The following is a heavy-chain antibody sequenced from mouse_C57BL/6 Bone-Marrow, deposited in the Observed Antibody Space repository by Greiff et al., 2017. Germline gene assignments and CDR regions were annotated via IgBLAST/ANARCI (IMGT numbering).Heavy chain of an antibody. Sequence: EVQRVESGGGLVQPGGSLKLSCAASGFTFSDYYMYWVRQTPEKRLEWVAYISNGGGSTYYPDTVKGRFTISRDNAKNTLYLQMSRLKSEDTAMXYCARHGGGYWYFDVWGTGTTVTVSS. CDR2: ISNGGGST. CDR3: ARHGGGYWYFDV. CDR1: GFTFSDYY. J-gene: IGHJ1*03. V-gene: IGHV5-12*01.